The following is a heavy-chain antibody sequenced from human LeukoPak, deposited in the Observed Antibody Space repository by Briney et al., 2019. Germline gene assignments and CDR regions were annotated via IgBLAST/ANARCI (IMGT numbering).Heavy chain of an antibody. CDR3: ARVGLLWFGELLFPADY. D-gene: IGHD3-10*01. J-gene: IGHJ4*02. CDR2: INPSGGST. Sequence: AASVKVSCKASGYTFTNYYMHWVRQAPGQGLEWMGIINPSGGSTSYAQKFQGRVTMTRDTSTSTAYMELRSLRSDDTAVYYCARVGLLWFGELLFPADYWGQGTLVTVSS. CDR1: GYTFTNYY. V-gene: IGHV1-46*01.